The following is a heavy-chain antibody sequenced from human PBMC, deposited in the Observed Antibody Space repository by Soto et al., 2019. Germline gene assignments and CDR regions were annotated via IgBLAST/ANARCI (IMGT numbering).Heavy chain of an antibody. Sequence: PGGALRLSCAAPGFTFITYRMDCVRQAPGKGLEWGSYGSIGGTTAYHADSVKGRFTTSRDDAKNSLYLQMNSLRDEDTAVYYCARLGAYSYAPDPGSWGQGTLVTVSS. V-gene: IGHV3-48*02. J-gene: IGHJ5*02. CDR1: GFTFITYR. CDR3: ARLGAYSYAPDPGS. D-gene: IGHD5-18*01. CDR2: GSIGGTTA.